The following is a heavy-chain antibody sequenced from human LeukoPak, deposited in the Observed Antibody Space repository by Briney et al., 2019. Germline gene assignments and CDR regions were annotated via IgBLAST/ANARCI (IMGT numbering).Heavy chain of an antibody. CDR3: AKDRAMIVVVMGGDY. CDR2: ISGSGGST. V-gene: IGHV3-23*01. Sequence: GGSLRLSCAASGFTFSSYAMSWVRQAPGKGLEWVSAISGSGGSTYYADSVKGRFTISRDNSKNTLYLQMNSLRAEDTAVYYCAKDRAMIVVVMGGDYWGQGTLATVSS. CDR1: GFTFSSYA. J-gene: IGHJ4*02. D-gene: IGHD3-22*01.